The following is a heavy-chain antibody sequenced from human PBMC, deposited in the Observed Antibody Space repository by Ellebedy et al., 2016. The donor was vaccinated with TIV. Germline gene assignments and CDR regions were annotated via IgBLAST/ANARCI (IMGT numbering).Heavy chain of an antibody. CDR3: TMDNAGAGRGY. CDR1: ALTFSNAW. D-gene: IGHD6-13*01. CDR2: IKSKTDGGTT. Sequence: PGGSLRLSCAASALTFSNAWMSWVRQAPGKGLEWVGRIKSKTDGGTTDYAAPVKGRFTSTRNAAKNTLNLQLNSLKTEDTGVYYCTMDNAGAGRGYWGQGTLVTVSS. J-gene: IGHJ4*02. V-gene: IGHV3-15*01.